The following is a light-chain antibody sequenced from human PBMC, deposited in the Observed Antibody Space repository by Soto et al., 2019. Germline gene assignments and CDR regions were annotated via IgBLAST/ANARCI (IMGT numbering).Light chain of an antibody. CDR2: KAS. Sequence: DIQMTQSPSTLSASLGDRVTITCRASQSIRSWLAWYQQKPGEAPKLLIYKASSLESGVTSRFSGSVSGTEFTLTITSLQPDEFATYYCQQYDSYSLTFGGGTRVEIK. CDR1: QSIRSW. J-gene: IGKJ4*01. V-gene: IGKV1-5*03. CDR3: QQYDSYSLT.